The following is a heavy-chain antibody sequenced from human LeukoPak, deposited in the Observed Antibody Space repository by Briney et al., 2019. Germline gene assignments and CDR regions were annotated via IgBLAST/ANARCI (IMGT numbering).Heavy chain of an antibody. CDR2: IRGKTYGGTT. J-gene: IGHJ4*02. Sequence: PGRSLRLSCTAAGFTLGDYAMSWVRQALGKGLEWVGFIRGKTYGGTTEYAVSVKGRFTISRDDSKSIAYLQMNSLKTEDTAVYYCTYTYDSTGYYPGTFDYWGQGTLVTVSS. V-gene: IGHV3-49*04. CDR1: GFTLGDYA. CDR3: TYTYDSTGYYPGTFDY. D-gene: IGHD3-22*01.